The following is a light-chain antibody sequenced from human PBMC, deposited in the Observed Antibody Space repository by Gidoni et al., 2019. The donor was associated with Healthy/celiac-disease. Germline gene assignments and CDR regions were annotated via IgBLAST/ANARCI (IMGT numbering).Light chain of an antibody. Sequence: QSALTQPPSVSGSPGQSVTISCTGTSSDVGSYNRVSWYQPPPGTAPKLMIYEVSNRPSGVPDRFSGSKSGNTASLTISGLQAEDEADYYCSSYTSSSTNWVFGGGTKLTVL. CDR3: SSYTSSSTNWV. CDR1: SSDVGSYNR. CDR2: EVS. J-gene: IGLJ3*02. V-gene: IGLV2-18*02.